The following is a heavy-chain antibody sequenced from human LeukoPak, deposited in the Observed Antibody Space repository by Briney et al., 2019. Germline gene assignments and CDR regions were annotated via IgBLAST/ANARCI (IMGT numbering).Heavy chain of an antibody. V-gene: IGHV3-66*01. Sequence: PGGSLRLSCAASGFSVSDNYMNWVRQAPGKGLEWVSVIYDDGTTYYADSVRGRFTISRDNSKNTLYVQMNSLRAEDTAVYYCAKGYYGNTPQWGQGSLVTVSS. CDR2: IYDDGTT. CDR1: GFSVSDNY. D-gene: IGHD3-16*01. J-gene: IGHJ4*02. CDR3: AKGYYGNTPQ.